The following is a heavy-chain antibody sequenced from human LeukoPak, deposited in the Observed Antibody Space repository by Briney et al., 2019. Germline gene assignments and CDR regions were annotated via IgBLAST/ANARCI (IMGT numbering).Heavy chain of an antibody. CDR3: ARGYTSYDFWSGYYGVLDP. Sequence: PSETLSLTCTVSGGSISSGGYYWSWIRQHPGKGLEWIGYIYYSGSTYYNPSLKSRVTISVDTSKNQFSLKLGSVTAADTAVYYCARGYTSYDFWSGYYGVLDPWGQGTLVTVSS. V-gene: IGHV4-31*03. D-gene: IGHD3-3*01. CDR1: GGSISSGGYY. CDR2: IYYSGST. J-gene: IGHJ5*02.